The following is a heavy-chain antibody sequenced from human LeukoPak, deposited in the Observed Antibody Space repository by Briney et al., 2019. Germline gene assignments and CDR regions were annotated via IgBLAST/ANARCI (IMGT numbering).Heavy chain of an antibody. CDR3: AREGNYYGSGSYIWDAFDI. J-gene: IGHJ3*02. V-gene: IGHV3-7*01. CDR1: GFTFSSYW. CDR2: IKQDGSEK. D-gene: IGHD3-10*01. Sequence: GGSLRLSCAASGFTFSSYWMSWVRQAPGKGLEWVANIKQDGSEKYYVDSVKGRFTISRDNAKNSLYLQMNSLRAEDTAVYYCAREGNYYGSGSYIWDAFDIWGQGTMVTVSS.